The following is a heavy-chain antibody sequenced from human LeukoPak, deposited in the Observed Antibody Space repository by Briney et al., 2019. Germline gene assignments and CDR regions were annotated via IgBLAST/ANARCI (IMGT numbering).Heavy chain of an antibody. D-gene: IGHD1-26*01. Sequence: GGSLRLSCAASGFTFSSYWMTWVRQAPGKVLEWVATIKPDGRDKYYVDSVKGRFTMSRDNGKNSVYLQMNSLRAEDTAVYYCASWEASTNYWGQGTLVTVSS. V-gene: IGHV3-7*01. CDR1: GFTFSSYW. CDR2: IKPDGRDK. J-gene: IGHJ4*02. CDR3: ASWEASTNY.